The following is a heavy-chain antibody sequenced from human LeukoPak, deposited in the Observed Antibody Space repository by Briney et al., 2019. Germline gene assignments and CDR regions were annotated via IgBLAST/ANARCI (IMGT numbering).Heavy chain of an antibody. CDR2: IYYSGST. J-gene: IGHJ3*02. CDR3: PGQVDTAMVTGIGSFDM. Sequence: PSQTLSLTCTVSGGSISSGDYYWGWIRQPPGKGLEWIGYIYYSGSTYYNPSLKSRVTISVHTSKNQFSLKLSSVTAREWVMYYCPGQVDTAMVTGIGSFDMAGQGAMVTVSS. CDR1: GGSISSGDYY. D-gene: IGHD5-18*01. V-gene: IGHV4-30-4*08.